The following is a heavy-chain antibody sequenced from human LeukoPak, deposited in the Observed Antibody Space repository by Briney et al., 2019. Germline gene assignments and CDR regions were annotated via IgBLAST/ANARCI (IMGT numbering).Heavy chain of an antibody. D-gene: IGHD4-23*01. CDR3: ARGPNKSDGGNSGSAWFDP. Sequence: ASVKVSCKASGYTFTTYDINWVRQATGQGLEWMGWMNPNSGNTGYTQKFQGRVTMTRNTSISTAYMELSSLRSEDTAVYYCARGPNKSDGGNSGSAWFDPWGQGTLVTVSS. CDR1: GYTFTTYD. J-gene: IGHJ5*02. CDR2: MNPNSGNT. V-gene: IGHV1-8*01.